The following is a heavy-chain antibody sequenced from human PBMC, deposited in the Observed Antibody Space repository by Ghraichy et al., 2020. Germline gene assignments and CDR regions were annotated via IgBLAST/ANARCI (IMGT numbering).Heavy chain of an antibody. D-gene: IGHD6-13*01. Sequence: GGSLRLSCAASGFTFSSYGMHWVRQAPGKGLEWVAVIWYDGSNKYYADSVKGRFTISRDNSKNTLYLQMNSLRAEDTAVYYCARGGGSSWYLDAFDIWGQGTMVTVSS. J-gene: IGHJ3*02. CDR1: GFTFSSYG. CDR3: ARGGGSSWYLDAFDI. V-gene: IGHV3-33*01. CDR2: IWYDGSNK.